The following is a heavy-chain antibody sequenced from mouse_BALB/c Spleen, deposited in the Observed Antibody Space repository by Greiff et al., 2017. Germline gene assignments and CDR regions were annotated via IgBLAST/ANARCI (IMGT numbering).Heavy chain of an antibody. J-gene: IGHJ3*01. CDR3: ARHRYDGAWFAY. Sequence: VQGVESGPGLVAPSQSLSITCTVSGFSLTSYGVHWVRQPPGKGLEWLGVIWAGGSTNYNSALMSRLSISKDNSKSQVFLKMNSLQTDDTAMYYCARHRYDGAWFAYWGQGTLVTVSA. CDR2: IWAGGST. D-gene: IGHD2-14*01. CDR1: GFSLTSYG. V-gene: IGHV2-9*02.